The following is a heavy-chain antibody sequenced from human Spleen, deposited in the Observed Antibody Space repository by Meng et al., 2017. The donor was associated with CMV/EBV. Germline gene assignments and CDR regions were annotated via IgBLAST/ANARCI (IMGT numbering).Heavy chain of an antibody. J-gene: IGHJ4*02. CDR2: SYYRGST. CDR3: ARGGDGGFYYFDY. Sequence: QLQLEEAGPGLVKPSQSLSLTCTGSGGAISSGDYYWSWIRQPPGKGLEWIGYSYYRGSTYYNPSLKSRVTISVDTSKNQFALKLSSVTAADTAVYCGARGGDGGFYYFDYWGQGTLVTVSS. D-gene: IGHD4-23*01. V-gene: IGHV4-30-4*08. CDR1: GGAISSGDYY.